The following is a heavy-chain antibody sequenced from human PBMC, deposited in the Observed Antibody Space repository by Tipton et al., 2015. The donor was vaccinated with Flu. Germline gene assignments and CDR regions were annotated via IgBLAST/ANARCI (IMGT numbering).Heavy chain of an antibody. CDR2: ISSSSSYI. J-gene: IGHJ3*02. V-gene: IGHV3-21*01. D-gene: IGHD1-26*01. CDR3: ARGSYAGAFDI. Sequence: SLRLSCAASGFTFSSYSMNWVRQAPGKGLEWVSSISSSSSYIYYADSVKGRFTISRDNAKNSLYLQMNSLRAEDTAAYYCARGSYAGAFDIWGQGTMVPVSS. CDR1: GFTFSSYS.